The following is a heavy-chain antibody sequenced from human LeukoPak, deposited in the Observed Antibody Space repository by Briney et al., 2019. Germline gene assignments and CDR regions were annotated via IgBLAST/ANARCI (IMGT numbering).Heavy chain of an antibody. D-gene: IGHD1-26*01. CDR2: ISDTGNT. Sequence: GGSLRLSCAASGFTLSSYAMSWVRQAPGKGLEWVSAISDTGNTYHADSVKGRFTISRDNAKNSLYLQLNSLRAEDTAVYYCARDSSGVGVDFDYWGQGTLVTVSS. J-gene: IGHJ4*02. V-gene: IGHV3-21*01. CDR3: ARDSSGVGVDFDY. CDR1: GFTLSSYA.